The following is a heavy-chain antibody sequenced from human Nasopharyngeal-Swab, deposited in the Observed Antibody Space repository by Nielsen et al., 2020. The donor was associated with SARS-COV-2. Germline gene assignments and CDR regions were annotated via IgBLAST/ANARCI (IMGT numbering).Heavy chain of an antibody. V-gene: IGHV3-21*01. CDR2: ISSTGDYI. Sequence: VRQAPGKGLEWVSAISSTGDYIYHAASVKGRFTISRDNAKNSVYLQMDSLRAEDTAVYFCTRDTPAMLAYWGQGTLVTVSS. J-gene: IGHJ4*02. CDR3: TRDTPAMLAY.